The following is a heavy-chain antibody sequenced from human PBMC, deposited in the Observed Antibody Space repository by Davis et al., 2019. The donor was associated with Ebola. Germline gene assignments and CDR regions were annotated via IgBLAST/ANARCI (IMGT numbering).Heavy chain of an antibody. Sequence: SLKIPCAASGFTFDDYPMHWVRHVPGKGLELVSGISWYSGSIGYADSVKGRFTISRDNVKNTLYLQMNSLRAEDTAVYYCAREGYDILTGSNSIDYWGQGTLVTVSS. CDR3: AREGYDILTGSNSIDY. D-gene: IGHD3-9*01. CDR2: ISWYSGSI. V-gene: IGHV3-9*01. J-gene: IGHJ4*02. CDR1: GFTFDDYP.